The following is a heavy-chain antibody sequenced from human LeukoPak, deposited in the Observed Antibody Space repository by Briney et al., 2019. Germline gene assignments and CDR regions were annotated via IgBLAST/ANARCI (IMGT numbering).Heavy chain of an antibody. CDR3: ARDSSGYLESFGY. CDR1: GGSISSYY. V-gene: IGHV4-4*07. J-gene: IGHJ4*02. D-gene: IGHD3-22*01. Sequence: SETLSLTCTVSGGSISSYYWSWIRQPAGKGLEWIGRIFATGNTNYNPSLKSRVTMSVDTSKNQYSLDLSSVTAADTAVYFCARDSSGYLESFGYWGQGTLVTVSS. CDR2: IFATGNT.